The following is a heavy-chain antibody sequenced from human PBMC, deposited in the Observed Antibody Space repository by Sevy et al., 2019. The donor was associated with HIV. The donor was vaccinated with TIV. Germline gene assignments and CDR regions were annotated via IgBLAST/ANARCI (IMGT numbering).Heavy chain of an antibody. CDR2: IYYSGST. CDR3: ARVGFNWNDVDY. V-gene: IGHV4-59*12. D-gene: IGHD1-20*01. J-gene: IGHJ4*02. Sequence: SVTLSLTCTVSGGSMNIYYWCWIRQPPGKGLEWIGYIYYSGSTNYNPSLKSRVTISVDTSKNQFSLKLRSVTAADTAVYYCARVGFNWNDVDYWGQGTLVTVSS. CDR1: GGSMNIYY.